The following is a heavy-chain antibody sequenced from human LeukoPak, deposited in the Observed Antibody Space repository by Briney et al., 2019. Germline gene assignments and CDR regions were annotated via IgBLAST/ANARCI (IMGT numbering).Heavy chain of an antibody. D-gene: IGHD6-19*01. J-gene: IGHJ5*02. Sequence: GGSLRLSCAASGFTFSSYSMNWVRQAPGKGLEWVSYISSSSSTIYYADSVKGRFTISRDNAKNSLYLQMNSLRAEDTAVYYCARGLGPRRLCSGCPAVNWFDPWGQGTLVTVSS. V-gene: IGHV3-48*01. CDR1: GFTFSSYS. CDR2: ISSSSSTI. CDR3: ARGLGPRRLCSGCPAVNWFDP.